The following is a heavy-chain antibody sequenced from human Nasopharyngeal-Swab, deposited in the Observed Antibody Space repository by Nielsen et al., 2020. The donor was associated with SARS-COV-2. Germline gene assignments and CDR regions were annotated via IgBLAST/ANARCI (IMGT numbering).Heavy chain of an antibody. V-gene: IGHV4-34*01. CDR3: ARGGFSQLYYYYGMDV. CDR2: INHSGST. J-gene: IGHJ6*02. Sequence: WIRQPPGKGLEWIGEINHSGSTYYNPSLKSRVTISVDTSKNQFSLKLSSVTAADTAVYYCARGGFSQLYYYYGMDVWGQGTTVTVSS. D-gene: IGHD5-24*01.